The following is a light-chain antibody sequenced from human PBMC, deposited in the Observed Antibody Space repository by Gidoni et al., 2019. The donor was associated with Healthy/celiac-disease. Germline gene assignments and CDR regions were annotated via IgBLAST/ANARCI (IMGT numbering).Light chain of an antibody. CDR3: QQSYSTPS. CDR1: QSISSY. V-gene: IGKV1-39*01. Sequence: DIQMTQSPSSLSASVGDRVTITCRPSQSISSYLNWYQQKPGKAPKLLIYAASSLQSGVPSRFSGSGSGTDFTLTISSLQPEDFATYYCQQSYSTPSFGGGTKVEIK. J-gene: IGKJ4*01. CDR2: AAS.